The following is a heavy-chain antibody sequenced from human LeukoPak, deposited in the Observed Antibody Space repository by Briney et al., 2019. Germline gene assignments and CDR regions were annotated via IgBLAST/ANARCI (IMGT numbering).Heavy chain of an antibody. CDR3: ARDGDCSSTSCYAGYYYYGMDV. V-gene: IGHV3-30*03. CDR1: GFTFSSYG. CDR2: ISFDGSNK. D-gene: IGHD2-2*01. Sequence: PGGSLRLSCAASGFTFSSYGMHWVRQAPGKGLEWVTLISFDGSNKYYADSVKGRFTISRDNSKNTLYLQMNSLRAEDTAVYYCARDGDCSSTSCYAGYYYYGMDVWGQGTTVTVSS. J-gene: IGHJ6*02.